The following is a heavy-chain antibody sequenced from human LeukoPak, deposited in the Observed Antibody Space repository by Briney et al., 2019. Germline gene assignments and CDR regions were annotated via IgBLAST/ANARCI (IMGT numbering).Heavy chain of an antibody. CDR3: ARDQSSYYGSGSTDY. V-gene: IGHV3-74*01. CDR1: GFTFRTYW. D-gene: IGHD3-10*01. J-gene: IGHJ4*02. CDR2: INSDGSST. Sequence: PGGSLRLSCAASGFTFRTYWMHWVRQVPGKGLVWVSRINSDGSSTSYADSVKGRFTISRDNAKNTLYLQMNSLRAEDTAVYYCARDQSSYYGSGSTDYWGQGTLVTVSS.